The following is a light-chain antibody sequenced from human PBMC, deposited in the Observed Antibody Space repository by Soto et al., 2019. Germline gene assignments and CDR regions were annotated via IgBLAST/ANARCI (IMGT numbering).Light chain of an antibody. Sequence: EVVMNQYPATLSVSPGERVTLSCRASESVHRNLAWYQQKPGQGPSLLIYYASTRATGVPDRFTGSGSGTEFTLTISSLQSEDFGVYHCQHYSNWPPTFGPGTKVEIK. V-gene: IGKV3-15*01. CDR3: QHYSNWPPT. CDR1: ESVHRN. J-gene: IGKJ3*01. CDR2: YAS.